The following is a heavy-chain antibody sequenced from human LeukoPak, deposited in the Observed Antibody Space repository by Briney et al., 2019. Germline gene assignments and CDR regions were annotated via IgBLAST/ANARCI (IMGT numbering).Heavy chain of an antibody. V-gene: IGHV3-21*01. Sequence: TGGSLRLSCAASRFTFSSYSMNWVRQAPGKGLEWVSSISSSSSYIYYADSVKGRFTISRDNAKNSLYLQMNSLRAEDTAVYYCAKPLSITMVRGLITPWGPFDPWGQGTLVTVSS. CDR1: RFTFSSYS. CDR3: AKPLSITMVRGLITPWGPFDP. CDR2: ISSSSSYI. D-gene: IGHD3-10*01. J-gene: IGHJ5*02.